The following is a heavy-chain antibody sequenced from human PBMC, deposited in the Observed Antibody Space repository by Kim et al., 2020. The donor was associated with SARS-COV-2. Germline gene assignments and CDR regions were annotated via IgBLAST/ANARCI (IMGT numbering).Heavy chain of an antibody. J-gene: IGHJ4*02. D-gene: IGHD3-10*01. V-gene: IGHV4-34*01. CDR3: APRESGFGELLYAY. Sequence: NPSLKSRITISVDPSKNQFSVKLGSVTAADTAVYYCAPRESGFGELLYAYWGQGTLVTVSS.